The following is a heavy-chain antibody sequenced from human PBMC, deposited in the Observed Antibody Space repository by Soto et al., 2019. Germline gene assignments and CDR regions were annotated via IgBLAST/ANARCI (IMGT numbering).Heavy chain of an antibody. Sequence: GESLKISCKGSGYSFTNYWIGWVRQMPGKGLEWMGIIYPGDSDTKDSPSFQGQVSISADKSISTAYLQWSSLKASDTAMYYCASLLGXXXXGRTDCWRXVTLFTVSS. J-gene: IGHJ4*02. CDR1: GYSFTNYW. CDR3: ASLLGXXXXGRTDC. CDR2: IYPGDSDT. V-gene: IGHV5-51*01.